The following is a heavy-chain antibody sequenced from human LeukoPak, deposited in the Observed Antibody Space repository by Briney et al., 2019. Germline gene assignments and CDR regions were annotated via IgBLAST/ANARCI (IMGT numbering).Heavy chain of an antibody. V-gene: IGHV1-46*01. D-gene: IGHD6-19*01. CDR3: ARDSDSSGWYFDYYGMDV. CDR2: INPSGGST. Sequence: ASVKVSCKASGYTFTSYYMHWVRQAPGQGLEWMGIINPSGGSTSYAQKFQGRVTMTRDTSTSTAYMELRSLRSDDTAVYYCARDSDSSGWYFDYYGMDVWGQGTTVTVSS. CDR1: GYTFTSYY. J-gene: IGHJ6*02.